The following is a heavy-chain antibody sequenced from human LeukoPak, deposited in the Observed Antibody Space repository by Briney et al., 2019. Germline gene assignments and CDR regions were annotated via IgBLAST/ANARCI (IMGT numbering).Heavy chain of an antibody. CDR1: GFTFSSYA. V-gene: IGHV3-23*01. D-gene: IGHD6-13*01. CDR2: ISGSGGST. Sequence: GGSLRLSCAASGFTFSSYAMSWVRQAPGKGLEWVSAISGSGGSTYYADSVKGRFTISRDNSKNTLYLQTNSLRAEDTAVYYCAKGSLQQLVRDFDYWGQGTLVTVSS. J-gene: IGHJ4*02. CDR3: AKGSLQQLVRDFDY.